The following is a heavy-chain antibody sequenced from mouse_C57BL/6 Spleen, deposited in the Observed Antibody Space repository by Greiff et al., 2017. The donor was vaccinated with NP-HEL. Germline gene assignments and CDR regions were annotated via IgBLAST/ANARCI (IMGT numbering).Heavy chain of an antibody. CDR2: IYPGDGDT. D-gene: IGHD2-2*01. Sequence: VQLVESGAELVKPGASVKISCKASGYAFSSYWMNWVKQRPGKGLEWIGQIYPGDGDTNYNEKFKSKATLTVDKSSSTAYMQLSSLTSEDSAVYYCARAGWYAMDYWGQGTSVTVSS. CDR1: GYAFSSYW. J-gene: IGHJ4*01. V-gene: IGHV1-80*01. CDR3: ARAGWYAMDY.